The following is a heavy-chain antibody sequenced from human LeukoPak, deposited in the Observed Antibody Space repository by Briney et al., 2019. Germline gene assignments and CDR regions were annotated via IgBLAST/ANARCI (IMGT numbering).Heavy chain of an antibody. V-gene: IGHV5-51*01. CDR1: GYSFTSYW. Sequence: GESLKISCKGSGYSFTSYWIGWVRQMPGKGLEWMGIIYPGDSDTRYSPSFQGQVTISADKSISTAYLQWSSLKASDTAMYYCARGNPRPFYCDSSGYYFDYWGQGTLVTVSS. J-gene: IGHJ4*02. CDR2: IYPGDSDT. CDR3: ARGNPRPFYCDSSGYYFDY. D-gene: IGHD3-22*01.